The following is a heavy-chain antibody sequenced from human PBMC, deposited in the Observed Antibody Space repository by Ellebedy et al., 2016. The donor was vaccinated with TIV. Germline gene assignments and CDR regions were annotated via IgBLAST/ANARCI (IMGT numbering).Heavy chain of an antibody. V-gene: IGHV4-39*01. CDR2: IYYSGST. CDR1: GCSISSSSYY. D-gene: IGHD3-10*01. CDR3: ARPKVRGGIYYFDY. J-gene: IGHJ4*02. Sequence: MPSETLSLTCTVSGCSISSSSYYWGWIRQPPGKGLEWIGSIYYSGSTYYNPSLKTRVTISVDTSKNQFSLKLSSVTAADTAVYYCARPKVRGGIYYFDYWGQGTLVTVSS.